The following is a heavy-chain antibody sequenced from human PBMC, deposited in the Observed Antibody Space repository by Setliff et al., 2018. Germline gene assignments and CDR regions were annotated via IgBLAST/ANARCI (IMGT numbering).Heavy chain of an antibody. CDR2: VYYSGST. J-gene: IGHJ3*02. V-gene: IGHV4-30-4*08. D-gene: IGHD3-3*01. CDR1: GGSVSSGDYY. CDR3: ARAKGVVNPIDAFDI. Sequence: SETLSLTCTVSGGSVSSGDYYWSWIRQPPGKGLEWIGYVYYSGSTYYNPSLKSRVTISVDTSKNQFSLKLSSVTAADTAVYYCARAKGVVNPIDAFDIWGQGTVVTVSS.